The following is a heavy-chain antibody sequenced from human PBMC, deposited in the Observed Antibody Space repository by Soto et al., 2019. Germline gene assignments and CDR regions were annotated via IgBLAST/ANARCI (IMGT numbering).Heavy chain of an antibody. J-gene: IGHJ6*02. CDR1: GYSFTRYG. CDR2: ISGYNANT. CDR3: ARMGDVPYYYYGLDV. Sequence: QVQLVQSGAEVKKPGASVKVSCKASGYSFTRYGISWVRQAPGQGLEWMGWISGYNANTNYPENLQGRVTMTTDTSTSTAYMEVRNLISDDXAVYXXARMGDVPYYYYGLDVWGQGTTVTVSS. V-gene: IGHV1-18*01. D-gene: IGHD3-16*01.